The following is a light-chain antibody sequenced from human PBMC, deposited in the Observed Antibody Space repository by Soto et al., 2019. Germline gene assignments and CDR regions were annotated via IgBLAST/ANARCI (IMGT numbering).Light chain of an antibody. V-gene: IGKV1-27*01. CDR2: GAS. CDR3: QKYNSTPPVT. Sequence: DIQMTQSPSSLSASVGDRVTISCRASQVINNYLAWYQQKPGKGPKLLIYGASTLQSGVPSRFSGSGSGTDFTLTIRSLQPEDFATYYCQKYNSTPPVTFGPGTKVDV. CDR1: QVINNY. J-gene: IGKJ3*01.